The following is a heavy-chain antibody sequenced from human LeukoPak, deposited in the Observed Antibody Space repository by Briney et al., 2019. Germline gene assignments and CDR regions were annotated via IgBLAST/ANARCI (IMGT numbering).Heavy chain of an antibody. J-gene: IGHJ4*02. Sequence: ASVKVSCKASGYTFTGYYMHWARQAPGQGLERMGWINPNSGGTNYAQKFQGRVTMTRDTSISTAYMELSRLRSDDTAVYYCAREKADVDTAGFDYWGQGTLVTVSS. D-gene: IGHD5-18*01. V-gene: IGHV1-2*02. CDR2: INPNSGGT. CDR1: GYTFTGYY. CDR3: AREKADVDTAGFDY.